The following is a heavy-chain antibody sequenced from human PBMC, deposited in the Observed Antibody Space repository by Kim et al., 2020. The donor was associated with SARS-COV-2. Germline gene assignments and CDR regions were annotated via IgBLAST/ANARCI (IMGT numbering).Heavy chain of an antibody. J-gene: IGHJ3*02. D-gene: IGHD3-22*01. V-gene: IGHV3-9*01. CDR3: AKVGYYDSSTYAFDI. Sequence: ADSVKGRLTISRDNAKNSLYLQMNSLRAEDTALYYCAKVGYYDSSTYAFDIWGQGTMVTVSS.